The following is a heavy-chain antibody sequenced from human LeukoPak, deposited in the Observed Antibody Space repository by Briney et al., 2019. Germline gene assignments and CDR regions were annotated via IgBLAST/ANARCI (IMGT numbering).Heavy chain of an antibody. Sequence: SETLSLTCTVSGGSISSYYWSWIRQPPGKGLEWIGYIYYSGSTNYNPSLKSRVTISVDKSKNQFSLKLSSVTAADTAVYYCARGEGSGWLVDVGGSHWGQGTLVTVSS. CDR3: ARGEGSGWLVDVGGSH. CDR1: GGSISSYY. V-gene: IGHV4-59*01. J-gene: IGHJ4*02. CDR2: IYYSGST. D-gene: IGHD6-19*01.